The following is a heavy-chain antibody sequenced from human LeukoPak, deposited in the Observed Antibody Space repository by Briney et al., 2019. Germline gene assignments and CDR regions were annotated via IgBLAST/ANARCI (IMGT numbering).Heavy chain of an antibody. CDR2: ISGSGGST. D-gene: IGHD6-19*01. CDR3: ARDTAVAGTRYYYYMDV. Sequence: GGSLRLSCAASGFTFSSYAMSWVRQAPGKGLEWVSAISGSGGSTYYADSVKGRFTISRDNAKNTLYLQMNSLRAEDTAVYYCARDTAVAGTRYYYYMDVWGKGTTVTVSS. V-gene: IGHV3-23*01. J-gene: IGHJ6*03. CDR1: GFTFSSYA.